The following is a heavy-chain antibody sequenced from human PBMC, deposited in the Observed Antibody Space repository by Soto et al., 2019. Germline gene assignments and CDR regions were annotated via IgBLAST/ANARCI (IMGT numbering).Heavy chain of an antibody. D-gene: IGHD2-2*03. J-gene: IGHJ5*02. V-gene: IGHV1-69*12. CDR1: GGTFSSYA. CDR3: ARDPGIMDSQPNWFDP. CDR2: IIPIFGTA. Sequence: QVQLVQSGAEVKKPGSSVKVSCKASGGTFSSYAISWVRQAPGQGLEWMGGIIPIFGTANYAQKFQGRVTITADESTSTAYMELSSMRSEDTAVYYCARDPGIMDSQPNWFDPWGQGTLVTVSS.